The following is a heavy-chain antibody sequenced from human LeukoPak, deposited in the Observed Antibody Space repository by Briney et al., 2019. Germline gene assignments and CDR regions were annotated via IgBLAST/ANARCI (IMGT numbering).Heavy chain of an antibody. CDR3: ARAHRRPGSGSYYNVPFDY. CDR1: GFTFSSYA. J-gene: IGHJ4*02. D-gene: IGHD3-10*01. Sequence: GGSLRLSCAASGFTFSSYAMSWVRQAPGKGLEWVSYISSSSSTIYYADSVKGRFTISRDNAKNSLYLQMNSLRAEDTAVYYCARAHRRPGSGSYYNVPFDYWGQGTLVTVSS. V-gene: IGHV3-48*01. CDR2: ISSSSSTI.